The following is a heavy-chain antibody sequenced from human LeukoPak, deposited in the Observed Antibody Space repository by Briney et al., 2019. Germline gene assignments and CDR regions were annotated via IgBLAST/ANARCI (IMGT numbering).Heavy chain of an antibody. Sequence: GGSLRLSCAASGFTFGTYGMHWVRQAPGKGLEWVTVISYDGSNKYYADSVKGRFTISRDNSKNTLFLQMNSLRAEDTAVYYCAKLPAPEGYDYGSIDYWGQGTLSPSPQ. CDR2: ISYDGSNK. D-gene: IGHD5-18*01. J-gene: IGHJ4*02. CDR1: GFTFGTYG. V-gene: IGHV3-30*18. CDR3: AKLPAPEGYDYGSIDY.